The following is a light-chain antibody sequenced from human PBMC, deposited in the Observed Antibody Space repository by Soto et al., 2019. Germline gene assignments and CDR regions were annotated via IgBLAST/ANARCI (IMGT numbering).Light chain of an antibody. CDR1: SSDVGGYNH. V-gene: IGLV2-14*01. CDR2: EVS. CDR3: SSYTGSTPRGV. Sequence: QSALTQPASVSGSPGQPITISCTGTSSDVGGYNHVSWYQQHPGKAPKLMISEVSDRPSGVSNRFSGSKSGNTASLTISGLQAEDEADYYCSSYTGSTPRGVFGGGTKVTVL. J-gene: IGLJ3*02.